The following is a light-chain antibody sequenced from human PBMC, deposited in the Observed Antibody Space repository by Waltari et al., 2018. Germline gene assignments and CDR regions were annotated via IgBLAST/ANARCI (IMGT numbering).Light chain of an antibody. J-gene: IGKJ2*01. V-gene: IGKV4-1*01. CDR3: QQYLGTPRT. Sequence: DIVMTQSPDSLAVSLGERATINCKSSQSVLYSSNNKNYLAWSQQKPGQPPKLLIYWATTRESGVPDRVSGSGSGTDFTLTISSLQAEDVAVYYCQQYLGTPRTFGQGTKLEIK. CDR2: WAT. CDR1: QSVLYSSNNKNY.